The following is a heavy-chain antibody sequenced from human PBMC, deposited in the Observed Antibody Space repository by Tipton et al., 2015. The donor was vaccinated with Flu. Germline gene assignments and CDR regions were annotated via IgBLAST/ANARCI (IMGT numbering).Heavy chain of an antibody. Sequence: SVFTFSSYAMSWVRQAPGKGLEWVSTISGSSDSTHYADSVKGRFTISRDNSKNAVFLQMNSLRAEDTAVYYCAKWTYYSDSTPNWGQGTLVTVSS. J-gene: IGHJ1*01. CDR2: ISGSSDST. V-gene: IGHV3-23*01. CDR1: VFTFSSYA. CDR3: AKWTYYSDSTPN. D-gene: IGHD3-22*01.